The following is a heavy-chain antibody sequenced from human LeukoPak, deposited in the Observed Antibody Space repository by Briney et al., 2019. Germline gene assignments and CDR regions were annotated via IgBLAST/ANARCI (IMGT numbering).Heavy chain of an antibody. CDR2: ISYDGSNK. J-gene: IGHJ4*02. D-gene: IGHD3-22*01. CDR1: GFTFSSYA. CDR3: ARVVEAYYDSSGYSDY. Sequence: PGRSLRLSCAASGFTFSSYAMHWVRQAPGKGLEWVAVISYDGSNKYYADSVKGRFTISRDNSKNTLYLQMSSLRAEDTAVYYCARVVEAYYDSSGYSDYWGQGTLVTVSS. V-gene: IGHV3-30-3*01.